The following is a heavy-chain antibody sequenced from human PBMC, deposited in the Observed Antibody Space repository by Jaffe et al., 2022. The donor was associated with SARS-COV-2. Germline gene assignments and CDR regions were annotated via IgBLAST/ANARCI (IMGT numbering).Heavy chain of an antibody. CDR2: IYYSGST. Sequence: QLQLQESGPGLVKPSETLSLTCTVSGGSISSSSYYWGWIRQPPGKGLEWIGSIYYSGSTYYNPSLKSRVTISVDTSKNQFSLKLSSVTAADTAVYYCARHVVGATRPFNWFDPWGQGTLVTVSS. CDR1: GGSISSSSYY. V-gene: IGHV4-39*01. J-gene: IGHJ5*02. D-gene: IGHD1-26*01. CDR3: ARHVVGATRPFNWFDP.